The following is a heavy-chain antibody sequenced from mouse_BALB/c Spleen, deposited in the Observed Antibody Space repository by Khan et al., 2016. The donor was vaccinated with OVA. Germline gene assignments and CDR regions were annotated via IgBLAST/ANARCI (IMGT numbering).Heavy chain of an antibody. CDR2: ISIYYDNT. D-gene: IGHD2-2*01. J-gene: IGHJ2*01. V-gene: IGHV1S137*01. CDR1: GYTFTDYA. CDR3: ARGWQWLRRGGGNSDY. Sequence: QVQLKQSGPELVRPGESVKISCKGSGYTFTDYAMHWVKQSHAKSLEWIGVISIYYDNTNYNQKFKGKATMTVDKSSSTAYMELARLTSEDSAIYYCARGWQWLRRGGGNSDYWGQGTTLTVSS.